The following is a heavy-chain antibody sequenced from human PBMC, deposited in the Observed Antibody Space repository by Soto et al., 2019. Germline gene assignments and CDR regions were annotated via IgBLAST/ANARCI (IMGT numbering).Heavy chain of an antibody. D-gene: IGHD6-19*01. CDR1: GFTFSSYA. Sequence: LRLSCAASGFTFSSYAMSWVRQAPGKGLEWVSAISGSGGSTYHADSVKGRFTISRDNSKNTLYLQMNSLRAEDTAVYYCAKFTVAGNYYYYGMDVWGQGTTVTVSS. CDR3: AKFTVAGNYYYYGMDV. CDR2: ISGSGGST. V-gene: IGHV3-23*01. J-gene: IGHJ6*02.